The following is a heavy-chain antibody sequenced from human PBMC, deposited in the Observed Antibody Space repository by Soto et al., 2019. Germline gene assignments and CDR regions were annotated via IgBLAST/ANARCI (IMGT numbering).Heavy chain of an antibody. J-gene: IGHJ1*01. D-gene: IGHD3-22*01. CDR3: ARGWPPTYYYDSSGYTTYFQH. CDR1: GGSFSGYY. Sequence: QVQLQQWGAGLLKPSETLSLACAVYGGSFSGYYWSWIRQPPGKGLEWIGEINHSGSTNYNPSLKSRVTISVATSKNQSSLKLSSVTAADTAVYYCARGWPPTYYYDSSGYTTYFQHWGQGTLVTVSS. V-gene: IGHV4-34*01. CDR2: INHSGST.